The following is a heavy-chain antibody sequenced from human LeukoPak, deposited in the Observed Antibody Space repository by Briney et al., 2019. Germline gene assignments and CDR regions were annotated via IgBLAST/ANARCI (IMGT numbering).Heavy chain of an antibody. V-gene: IGHV3-21*01. CDR2: ISSSSSYI. CDR1: GFTFSSYA. D-gene: IGHD6-6*01. Sequence: GGPLRLSCAASGFTFSSYAMSWVRQAPGKGLEWVSSISSSSSYIYYADSVKGRFTISRDNAKNSLYLQMNSLRAEDTAVYYCARDKLHSYYFDYWGQGTLVTVSS. J-gene: IGHJ4*02. CDR3: ARDKLHSYYFDY.